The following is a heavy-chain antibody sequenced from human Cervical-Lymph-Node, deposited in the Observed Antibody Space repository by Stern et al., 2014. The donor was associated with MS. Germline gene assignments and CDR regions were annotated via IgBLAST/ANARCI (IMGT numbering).Heavy chain of an antibody. Sequence: VQLVQSGAEVKKPGDSVKVSCKASGYTFTRYDISWVRQAAGQGLEWVGLMSPKSGNTDSAQKLQGRITMTSNMSTSTVYMELSSLRSEDTAVYYCARVGRGITMARGAPHHYYYGKDVRGQGTTVTVS. CDR2: MSPKSGNT. CDR3: ARVGRGITMARGAPHHYYYGKDV. V-gene: IGHV1-8*01. CDR1: GYTFTRYD. D-gene: IGHD3-10*01. J-gene: IGHJ6*02.